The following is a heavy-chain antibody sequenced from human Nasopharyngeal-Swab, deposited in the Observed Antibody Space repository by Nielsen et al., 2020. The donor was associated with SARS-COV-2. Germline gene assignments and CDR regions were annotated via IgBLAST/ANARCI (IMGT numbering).Heavy chain of an antibody. CDR2: IIPIFDTA. V-gene: IGHV1-69*06. Sequence: WVRQAPGQGLEWMGGIIPIFDTANYAQKFQGRVTITADKSTSTAYMELSSLRSEDTAVYYCATQDGYNYYYYYMDVWGKGTTVTVSS. J-gene: IGHJ6*03. D-gene: IGHD5-24*01. CDR3: ATQDGYNYYYYYMDV.